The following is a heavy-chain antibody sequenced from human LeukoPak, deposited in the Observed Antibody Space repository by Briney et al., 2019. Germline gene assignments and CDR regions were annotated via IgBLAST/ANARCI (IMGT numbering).Heavy chain of an antibody. V-gene: IGHV3-7*01. Sequence: GGSLRLSCAASGFTFSNYWMSWVRQAPGKGLEWVANMNQDGSHIYYVDSVKGRFTISRDNAKNSLYLQMNSLRAEDTAVYYCARGYYYDSSGWYDECYWGQGTLVTVSS. CDR1: GFTFSNYW. CDR3: ARGYYYDSSGWYDECY. J-gene: IGHJ4*02. CDR2: MNQDGSHI. D-gene: IGHD3-22*01.